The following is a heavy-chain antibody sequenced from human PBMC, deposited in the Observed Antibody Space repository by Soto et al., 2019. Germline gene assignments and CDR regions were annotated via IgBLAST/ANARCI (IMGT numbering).Heavy chain of an antibody. CDR2: ISGVGGSS. CDR3: AHNCSVDCHSVFFY. V-gene: IGHV3-23*01. CDR1: GFTFSNYA. Sequence: VQLLESGGGLVQPGGSLRLSCAASGFTFSNYAMSWVRQAPGKGLEWVSGISGVGGSSYYADSVKGRFTISRVNSKNTMYLQMTSLRAEDTAVYYCAHNCSVDCHSVFFYWGQGTMVIVSS. J-gene: IGHJ4*02. D-gene: IGHD2-15*01.